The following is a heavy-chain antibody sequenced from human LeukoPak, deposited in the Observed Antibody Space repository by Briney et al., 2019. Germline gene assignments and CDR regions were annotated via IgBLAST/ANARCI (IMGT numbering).Heavy chain of an antibody. J-gene: IGHJ6*03. V-gene: IGHV4-59*01. D-gene: IGHD2-21*01. CDR1: GGSISSNY. CDR2: IYYRGST. CDR3: ASYSYYMDI. Sequence: PSETLSLTCSVSGGSISSNYWSWIRQPPGKGLEWIGYIYYRGSTNYNPSLKSRVTISVDTSKNQFSLKLSSVTAADTAVYYCASYSYYMDIWGKGTTVTVSS.